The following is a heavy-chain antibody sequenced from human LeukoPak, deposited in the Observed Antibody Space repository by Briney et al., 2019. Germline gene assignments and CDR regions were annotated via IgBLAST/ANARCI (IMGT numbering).Heavy chain of an antibody. CDR2: INGDGSSI. CDR3: AKLTTS. CDR1: GFSSNSYW. D-gene: IGHD4-11*01. Sequence: GGSLRLSCAASGFSSNSYWMQWARQAPGKGLVWVARINGDGSSINYADSVKGRFTISRDNAKNTLYLQMNSLRVEDTAVYYCAKLTTSWGQGTLVTVSS. J-gene: IGHJ4*02. V-gene: IGHV3-74*01.